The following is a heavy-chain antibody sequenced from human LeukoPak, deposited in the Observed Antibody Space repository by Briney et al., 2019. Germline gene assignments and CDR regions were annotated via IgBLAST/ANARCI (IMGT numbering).Heavy chain of an antibody. D-gene: IGHD5-18*01. Sequence: PGGSLRLSCAASGFTFSTYWMHWVRQAPGKGLVWISRINRDGSGITYADSVKGRFTISRDNAKSILYLQMNSLRAEDTAVYYCANTGYNYEFDYWGRGTLVTVSS. CDR3: ANTGYNYEFDY. J-gene: IGHJ4*02. CDR1: GFTFSTYW. V-gene: IGHV3-74*01. CDR2: INRDGSGI.